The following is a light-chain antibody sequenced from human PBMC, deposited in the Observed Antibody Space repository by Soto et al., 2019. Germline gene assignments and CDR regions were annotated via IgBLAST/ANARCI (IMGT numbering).Light chain of an antibody. J-gene: IGKJ1*01. Sequence: DIQMTQSPSSLSASVGDRVTITCRASQSISSYLNWNQQKPGKAPKLLIYAASSLQSGVPSRFSGSGSGTDFTLTISRLQPEDFATYYCQQSYSSPPTFGQGTKV. CDR1: QSISSY. V-gene: IGKV1-39*01. CDR2: AAS. CDR3: QQSYSSPPT.